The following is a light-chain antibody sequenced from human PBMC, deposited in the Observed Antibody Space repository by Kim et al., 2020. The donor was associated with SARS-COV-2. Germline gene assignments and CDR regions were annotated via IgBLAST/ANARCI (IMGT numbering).Light chain of an antibody. CDR2: AAS. V-gene: IGKV1-39*01. J-gene: IGKJ1*01. CDR1: QGVGSF. CDR3: QHTYNIPWT. Sequence: ASVGDRVTITCRASQGVGSFLNWYQQRPGKAPKLLIYAASTLQSGVPSRFSGSRSGAVFTLTISSLQPEDFAAYYCQHTYNIPWTFAQGTKVDIK.